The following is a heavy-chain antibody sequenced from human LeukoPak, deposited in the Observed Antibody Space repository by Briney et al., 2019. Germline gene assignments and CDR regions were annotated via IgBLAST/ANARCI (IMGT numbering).Heavy chain of an antibody. J-gene: IGHJ4*02. CDR3: AKHKGTLLGATDY. CDR1: GFIFSSYA. V-gene: IGHV3-23*01. CDR2: ISGSGLST. D-gene: IGHD1-26*01. Sequence: PGGSLSLSCAASGFIFSSYAMSWVRQVPGKGLVWVSAISGSGLSTYSADSVKGRFTISRDNSKNTLYLQMNSLRAEDTAVYYCAKHKGTLLGATDYWGQGTLVTVSS.